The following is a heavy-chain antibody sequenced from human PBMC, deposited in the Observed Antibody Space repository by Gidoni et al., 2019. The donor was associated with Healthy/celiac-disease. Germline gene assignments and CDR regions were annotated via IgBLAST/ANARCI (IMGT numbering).Heavy chain of an antibody. D-gene: IGHD3-22*01. Sequence: QVQLVQSGAEVKKPGSSVTGSCKASGGTVSSSPISWLRKAPGQGLEWMGGILPIFGTANYAPKFQGRVTITADESTSTAYMELSSLRSEDTAVYYCARAKSGASSGYGDAFDIWGQVTMVTVSS. CDR1: GGTVSSSP. CDR2: ILPIFGTA. V-gene: IGHV1-69*01. J-gene: IGHJ3*02. CDR3: ARAKSGASSGYGDAFDI.